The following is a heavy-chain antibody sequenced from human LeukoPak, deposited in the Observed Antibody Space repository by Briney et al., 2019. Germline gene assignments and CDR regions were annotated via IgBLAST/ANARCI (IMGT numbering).Heavy chain of an antibody. D-gene: IGHD3-3*01. V-gene: IGHV3-7*01. CDR3: ARDTADFQGLDI. CDR1: RFYFSNYW. Sequence: GGSLRLSCAASRFYFSNYWMSWVRQTPGKGLEWLANINLDGTKKYYVDSVNGRFTISRDNVRNSLYLQMNSLRAEDTAVYYCARDTADFQGLDIWGQGTKVTVSS. J-gene: IGHJ3*02. CDR2: INLDGTKK.